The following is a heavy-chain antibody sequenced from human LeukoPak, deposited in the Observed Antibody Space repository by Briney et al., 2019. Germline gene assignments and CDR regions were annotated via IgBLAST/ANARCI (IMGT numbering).Heavy chain of an antibody. J-gene: IGHJ4*02. V-gene: IGHV3-48*01. Sequence: GGSLRLSCAASGFTFSSYAMSWVRQAPGKGLEWVSGISGSSSSTIYYADSVKGRFTISRDNAKNPLYLQMNSLRAEDTAVYYCGRGHWGLDYWGQGTLVTVSS. CDR2: ISGSSSSTI. CDR3: GRGHWGLDY. D-gene: IGHD7-27*01. CDR1: GFTFSSYA.